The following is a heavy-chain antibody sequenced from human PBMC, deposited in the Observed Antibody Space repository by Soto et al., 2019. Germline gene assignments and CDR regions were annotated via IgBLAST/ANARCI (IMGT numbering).Heavy chain of an antibody. CDR2: INHSGST. J-gene: IGHJ6*02. V-gene: IGHV4-34*01. CDR3: ERGPWDYGMDV. Sequence: SETLSLTCAVYGGSFSGYYWSWIRQPPGKGLEWIGEINHSGSTNYNPSLKSRVTISVDTSKNQFSLKLSSVTAADTAVYYCERGPWDYGMDVWGQGTTVTVSS. CDR1: GGSFSGYY.